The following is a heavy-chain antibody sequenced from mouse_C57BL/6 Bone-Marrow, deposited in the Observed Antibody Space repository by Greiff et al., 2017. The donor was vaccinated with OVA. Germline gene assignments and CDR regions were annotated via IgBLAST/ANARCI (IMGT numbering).Heavy chain of an antibody. D-gene: IGHD2-3*01. V-gene: IGHV1-55*01. CDR3: ARDGGYYMVY. J-gene: IGHJ3*01. Sequence: QVQLQQPGAELVKPGASVKLSCKASGYTFTSYWITWVKQRPGQGLEWIGDIYPGSGSTYYNEKFKSKATLTVDTSSSTAYMQLSSLTSEDSAVYYCARDGGYYMVYWGQGTLVTVSA. CDR2: IYPGSGST. CDR1: GYTFTSYW.